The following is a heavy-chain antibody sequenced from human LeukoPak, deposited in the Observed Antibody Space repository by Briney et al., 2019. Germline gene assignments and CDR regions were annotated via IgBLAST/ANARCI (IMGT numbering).Heavy chain of an antibody. CDR2: ISGSGGST. CDR1: GFTFSSYA. D-gene: IGHD6-13*01. V-gene: IGHV3-23*01. CDR3: AKDLSSSRYGIDYYYYGMDV. Sequence: GGSLRLSCAASGFTFSSYAMSWVRQAPGKGLEWVSAISGSGGSTYYADSVKGRFTISRDNSKNTLYLQMNSLRAEDTAVYYCAKDLSSSRYGIDYYYYGMDVWGQGTTVTVSS. J-gene: IGHJ6*02.